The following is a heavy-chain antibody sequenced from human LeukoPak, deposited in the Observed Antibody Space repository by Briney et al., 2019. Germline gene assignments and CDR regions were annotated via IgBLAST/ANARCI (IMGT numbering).Heavy chain of an antibody. Sequence: ASVKVSCKPSGYDFSIYTLNWVRPVPGQGPEWMGWMNTNTGKATYAQDFRGRFVFSFDSSVSTAYLEITSLKAADTAVYYCAREEGGLDVWGQGTTVIVSS. CDR1: GYDFSIYT. J-gene: IGHJ6*02. CDR3: AREEGGLDV. V-gene: IGHV7-4-1*02. CDR2: MNTNTGKA.